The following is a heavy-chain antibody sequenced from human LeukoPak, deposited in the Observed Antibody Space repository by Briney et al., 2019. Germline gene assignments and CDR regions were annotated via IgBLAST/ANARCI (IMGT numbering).Heavy chain of an antibody. D-gene: IGHD3-10*01. CDR3: AREVTRGFDY. CDR2: VSYDGTNE. Sequence: GGSLRLSCAASGFTFSDYGMHWVRQAPGKGLEWVAVVSYDGTNEKYADPVKGRFTISRDNSKNTLYLQMNSLRAEDTAVYYCAREVTRGFDYWGQGTLVTVSS. J-gene: IGHJ4*02. CDR1: GFTFSDYG. V-gene: IGHV3-33*08.